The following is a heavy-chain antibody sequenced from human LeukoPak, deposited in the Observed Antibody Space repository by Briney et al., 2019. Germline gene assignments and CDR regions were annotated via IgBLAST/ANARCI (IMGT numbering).Heavy chain of an antibody. J-gene: IGHJ4*02. V-gene: IGHV4-39*01. D-gene: IGHD2-2*03. CDR1: GGSISSSSYY. Sequence: SETLSLTCTVSGGSISSSSYYWGGIRQPPGKGLEWIGGIYYSGSTYYNPSLKSRVTISVDTSKNQFSLKLSTVTAADTAVYYCARPGYCSSTSCSQFDYWGQGTLVTVPS. CDR3: ARPGYCSSTSCSQFDY. CDR2: IYYSGST.